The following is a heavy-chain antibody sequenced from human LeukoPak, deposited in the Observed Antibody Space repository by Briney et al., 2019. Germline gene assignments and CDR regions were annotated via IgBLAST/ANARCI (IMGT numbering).Heavy chain of an antibody. V-gene: IGHV4-61*03. J-gene: IGHJ4*02. D-gene: IGHD3-16*01. CDR3: TRGAGWLIDY. Sequence: SETLSLTCTVSGGSISWSSYYRGWIRQPPGKGLEWIGYFYNSGRSTYNPSLKSRVTISADTSKNHFSLKLNSVTTADTAVYYCTRGAGWLIDYWGQGILVTVSS. CDR2: FYNSGRS. CDR1: GGSISWSSYY.